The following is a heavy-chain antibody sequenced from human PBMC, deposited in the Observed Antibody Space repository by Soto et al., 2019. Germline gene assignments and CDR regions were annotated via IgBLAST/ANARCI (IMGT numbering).Heavy chain of an antibody. CDR3: ARGWGSNYDFWSGSPMDV. V-gene: IGHV3-21*01. CDR1: GFTFSSHS. J-gene: IGHJ6*02. CDR2: ISSSSSYI. D-gene: IGHD3-3*01. Sequence: GGSLRLSCAASGFTFSSHSMNWARQAPGKGLEWVSFISSSSSYIYYADSVKGRFTISRDNAKKSLYLQMNSLRAEDTAVYYCARGWGSNYDFWSGSPMDVWGQGTTVTVSS.